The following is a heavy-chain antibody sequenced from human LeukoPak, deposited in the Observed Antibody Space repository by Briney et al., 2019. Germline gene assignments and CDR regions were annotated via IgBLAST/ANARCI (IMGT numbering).Heavy chain of an antibody. Sequence: SETLSLTCTASGFSINTDYSWAWIRPPPGRGLEWVASHTGFSYYNPSLKSRVAISLDTSKNQFSLRLNSVTAADTAVYYCARHDDVVGAGPFDYWGQGTLVTVSS. CDR1: GFSINTDYS. V-gene: IGHV4-38-2*02. D-gene: IGHD4/OR15-4a*01. CDR3: ARHDDVVGAGPFDY. J-gene: IGHJ4*02. CDR2: SHTGFS.